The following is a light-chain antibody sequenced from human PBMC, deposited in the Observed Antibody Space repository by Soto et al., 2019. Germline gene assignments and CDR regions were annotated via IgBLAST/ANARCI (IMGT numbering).Light chain of an antibody. CDR3: QQYGSSPPYT. CDR2: GSS. CDR1: QSVSNKY. V-gene: IGKV3-20*01. J-gene: IGKJ2*01. Sequence: EVVLTQSPGTLSLSPGERATLSCRASQSVSNKYLAWYQQKPRQAPRLLIFGSSYRATGIPDRCSGSGSGRDFTLTISRLEPEDFSVYYCQQYGSSPPYTFGQGTKLEIK.